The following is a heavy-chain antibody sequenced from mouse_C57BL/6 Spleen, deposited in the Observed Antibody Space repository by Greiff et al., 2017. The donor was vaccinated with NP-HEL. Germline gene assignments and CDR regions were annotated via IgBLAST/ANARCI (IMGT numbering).Heavy chain of an antibody. CDR2: IYPGDGDT. J-gene: IGHJ3*01. CDR1: GYAFSGSW. Sequence: VQLQQSGPELVKPGASVKISCKASGYAFSGSWMNWVKQRPGKGLEWIGRIYPGDGDTNYNGKFKGKATLTADKSSSTAYMQLSSLTSEDSAVYFCARSYGSSYSWFAYWGQGTLVTVSA. V-gene: IGHV1-82*01. CDR3: ARSYGSSYSWFAY. D-gene: IGHD1-1*01.